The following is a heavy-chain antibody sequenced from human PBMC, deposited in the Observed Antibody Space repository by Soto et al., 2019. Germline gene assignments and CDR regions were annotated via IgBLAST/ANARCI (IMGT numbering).Heavy chain of an antibody. CDR1: GFIFNSYA. D-gene: IGHD3-3*01. Sequence: PGGSLRLSCAGSGFIFNSYAMHWVRQAPGKGLEWVAVISYDGSNKYYADSVKGRFTISRDNSKNTLYLQMNSLRAEDTAVYYCARDKSTRITIFGVVIKGAVYYYGMDVWGQGTTVTVSS. J-gene: IGHJ6*02. CDR2: ISYDGSNK. V-gene: IGHV3-30-3*01. CDR3: ARDKSTRITIFGVVIKGAVYYYGMDV.